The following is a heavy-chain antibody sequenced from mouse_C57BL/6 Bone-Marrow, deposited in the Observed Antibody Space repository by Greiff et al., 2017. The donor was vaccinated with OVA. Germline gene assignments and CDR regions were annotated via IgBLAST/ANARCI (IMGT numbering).Heavy chain of an antibody. CDR1: GYTFTSYW. J-gene: IGHJ2*01. CDR2: IHPNSGST. V-gene: IGHV1-64*01. CDR3: EGAAHYFDY. D-gene: IGHD6-1*01. Sequence: QVQLKQPGAELVKPGASVKLSCKASGYTFTSYWMHWVKQRPGQGLEWIGMIHPNSGSTNYNEKFKSKATLTVDKSSSTAYMQLSSLTSEDSAVYYCEGAAHYFDYWGQGTTRTVSS.